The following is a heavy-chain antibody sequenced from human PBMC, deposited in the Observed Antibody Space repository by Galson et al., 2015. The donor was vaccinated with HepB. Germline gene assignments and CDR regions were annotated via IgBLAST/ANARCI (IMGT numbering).Heavy chain of an antibody. J-gene: IGHJ4*02. CDR1: GFTVSSNY. CDR2: IYSGGST. CDR3: ASSGDYGENYFDY. V-gene: IGHV3-53*01. Sequence: SLRLSCAASGFTVSSNYMSWVRQAPGKGLEWVSVIYSGGSTYYADSVKGRFTISRDNSKNTLYLQMNSLRAEDTAVYYCASSGDYGENYFDYWGQGTLVTVFS. D-gene: IGHD4-17*01.